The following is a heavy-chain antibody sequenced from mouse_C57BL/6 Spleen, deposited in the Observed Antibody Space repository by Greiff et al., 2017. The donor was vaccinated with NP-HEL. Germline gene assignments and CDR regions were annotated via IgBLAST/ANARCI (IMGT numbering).Heavy chain of an antibody. J-gene: IGHJ3*01. D-gene: IGHD2-4*01. V-gene: IGHV1-15*01. CDR1: GYTFTDYE. CDR3: TRGGDYGSEGFAY. CDR2: IDPETGGT. Sequence: QVQLQQSGAELVRPGASVTLSCKASGYTFTDYEMHWVKQTPVHGLEWIGAIDPETGGTAYNQKFKGKAILTADKSSSTAYMELRSLTSEDSAVYYCTRGGDYGSEGFAYWGQGTLVTVSA.